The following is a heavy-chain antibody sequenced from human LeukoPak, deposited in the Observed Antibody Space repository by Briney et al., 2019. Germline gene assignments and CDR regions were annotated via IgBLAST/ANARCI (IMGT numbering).Heavy chain of an antibody. CDR2: ITWDGGST. D-gene: IGHD3-9*01. CDR3: ARDVDRRDDP. CDR1: GFTFGEYG. Sequence: GGSLRLSCVGSGFTFGEYGMHWVRQVPGQGLEWVSHITWDGGSTYYAGSVKGRFTISRDNAKNLLFLQMNNMRVEDTGVYYCARDVDRRDDPWGQGILVTVSS. J-gene: IGHJ5*02. V-gene: IGHV3-43D*03.